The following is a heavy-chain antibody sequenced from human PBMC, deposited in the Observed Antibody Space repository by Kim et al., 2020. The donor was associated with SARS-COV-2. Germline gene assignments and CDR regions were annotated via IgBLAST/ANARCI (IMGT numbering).Heavy chain of an antibody. D-gene: IGHD6-6*01. J-gene: IGHJ6*02. CDR2: IYSGGST. CDR1: GFTVSSNY. CDR3: ARDKEYSSLSE. Sequence: GGSLRLSCAASGFTVSSNYMSWVRQAPGKGLEWVSVIYSGGSTYYADSVKGRFTISRDNSKNTLYLQMNSLRAEDTAVYYCARDKEYSSLSEWGQGTTVTVSS. V-gene: IGHV3-66*02.